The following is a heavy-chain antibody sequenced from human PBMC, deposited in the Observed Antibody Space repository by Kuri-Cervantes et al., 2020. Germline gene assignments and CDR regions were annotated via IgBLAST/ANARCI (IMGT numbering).Heavy chain of an antibody. Sequence: SETLSLTCTVSGGSISSSSYYWGWIRQPPGKGLEWIGNIYHSGSAYYNPSLKSRVTISVDTSKNQFSLKLSSVTAADTAVCYCARLRFGELLSFDSWGQGTLVTVSS. CDR2: IYHSGSA. CDR1: GGSISSSSYY. D-gene: IGHD3-10*01. CDR3: ARLRFGELLSFDS. J-gene: IGHJ4*02. V-gene: IGHV4-39*07.